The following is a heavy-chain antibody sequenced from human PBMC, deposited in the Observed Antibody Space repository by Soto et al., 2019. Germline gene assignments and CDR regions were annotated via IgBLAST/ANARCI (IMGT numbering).Heavy chain of an antibody. D-gene: IGHD3-16*01. V-gene: IGHV1-18*01. Sequence: ASVKVSCKASGYTFTSYGISWVRQAPGQGLEWMGWISAYNGNTNYAQKLQGRVTMTTDTSTSTAYMELRSLRSDDTAVYYCARYIWSFGGGVLHAFDIWGQGTMVTVSS. CDR3: ARYIWSFGGGVLHAFDI. CDR1: GYTFTSYG. J-gene: IGHJ3*02. CDR2: ISAYNGNT.